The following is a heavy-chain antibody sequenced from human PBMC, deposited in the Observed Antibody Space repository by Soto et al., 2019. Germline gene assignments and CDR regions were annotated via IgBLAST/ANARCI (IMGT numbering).Heavy chain of an antibody. CDR2: IYHSGST. V-gene: IGHV4-4*02. J-gene: IGHJ3*02. CDR3: ARVSTMSNGACDI. D-gene: IGHD3-10*02. CDR1: GGSISSSNW. Sequence: QVQLTESGTGLVKPSGTLALTCAVSGGSISSSNWWSWVRQPPGKGLEWIGEIYHSGSTNYTPSRKCRVTISVDKSKNQFSLKLSSVTAADTAVYYCARVSTMSNGACDIWGQGTMVTFSS.